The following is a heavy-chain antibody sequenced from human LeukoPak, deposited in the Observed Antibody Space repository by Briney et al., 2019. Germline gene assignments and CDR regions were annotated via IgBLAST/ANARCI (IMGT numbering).Heavy chain of an antibody. D-gene: IGHD1-26*01. J-gene: IGHJ4*02. V-gene: IGHV3-48*01. CDR1: GFTFSTYS. CDR2: ISSSSGTV. Sequence: GGSLRLSCAASGFTFSTYSMNWVRQAPGKGLEWVSYISSSSGTVYYADSVKGRFTISRDNAKTSLYLLMNSLRAEDTAVYYCARKDGGSYNSFDYWGQGTLVTVSS. CDR3: ARKDGGSYNSFDY.